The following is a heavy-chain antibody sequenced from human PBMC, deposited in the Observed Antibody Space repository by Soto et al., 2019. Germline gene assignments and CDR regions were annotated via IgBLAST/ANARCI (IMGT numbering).Heavy chain of an antibody. J-gene: IGHJ4*02. V-gene: IGHV3-23*01. CDR1: GFTFSHYA. CDR2: SITAHTT. CDR3: AHGRYYGGNFPFFDL. Sequence: PGGSLRLSCAASGFTFSHYAMSWVRQAPGKGLEWVSSITAHTTHYAESVEGRFTASRDDSTTTLFLQMKSLRGEDTALYFCAHGRYYGGNFPFFDLWGQGTLVTVSS. D-gene: IGHD4-17*01.